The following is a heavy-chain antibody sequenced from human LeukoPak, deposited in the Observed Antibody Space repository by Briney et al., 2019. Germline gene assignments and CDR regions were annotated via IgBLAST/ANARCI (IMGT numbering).Heavy chain of an antibody. CDR3: AKDSSGWILDAFDI. V-gene: IGHV3-30-3*01. CDR2: ISYDGNNK. Sequence: PGRSLRLSCAASGFTFSTYAMYWVRQAPGKGLEWVAVISYDGNNKYYADVVKDRFTISRDNSKNTLYLQMNSLRAEDTAVYYCAKDSSGWILDAFDIWGQGTMVTVSS. CDR1: GFTFSTYA. J-gene: IGHJ3*02. D-gene: IGHD6-19*01.